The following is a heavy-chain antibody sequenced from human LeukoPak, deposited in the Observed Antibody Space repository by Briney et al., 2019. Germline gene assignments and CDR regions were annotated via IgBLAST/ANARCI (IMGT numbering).Heavy chain of an antibody. D-gene: IGHD6-19*01. CDR1: GGTLSSYA. Sequence: SVKVSCKASGGTLSSYAISWVRQAPGQGLEWMGGIIPIFGTANYAQKFQGRVTITADESTSTAYMELSSLRSEDTAVYYCAREGKLTGYFGGLGFNYWGQGILVTVSS. CDR3: AREGKLTGYFGGLGFNY. CDR2: IIPIFGTA. V-gene: IGHV1-69*13. J-gene: IGHJ4*02.